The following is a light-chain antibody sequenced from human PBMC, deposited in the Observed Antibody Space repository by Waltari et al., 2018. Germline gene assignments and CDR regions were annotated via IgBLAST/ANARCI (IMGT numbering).Light chain of an antibody. CDR2: DAS. CDR1: QSVSSY. CDR3: QQRSNWPLYT. J-gene: IGKJ2*01. Sequence: EIVLTQSPATLSLSPGDRDTLPCRASQSVSSYLAWYQQKPGQAPRLLIYDASNRATGIPARFSGSGSGTDFTLTISSLEPEDFAVYYCQQRSNWPLYTFGQGTKLEIK. V-gene: IGKV3-11*01.